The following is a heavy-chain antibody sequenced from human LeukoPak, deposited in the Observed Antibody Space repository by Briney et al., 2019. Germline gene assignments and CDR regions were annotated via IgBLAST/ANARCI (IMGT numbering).Heavy chain of an antibody. CDR3: AKGSYYHDSADYFDY. J-gene: IGHJ4*02. D-gene: IGHD3-22*01. CDR2: LSGSGGNT. CDR1: GFAFSSYA. V-gene: IGHV3-23*01. Sequence: GGSLRLSCAASGFAFSSYAMSWVRQAPGKGLEWVSTLSGSGGNTYYADSVKGRVTISRDNSKNTLYLQMNSLRAEDTAVYHCAKGSYYHDSADYFDYWGQGTLVTVSS.